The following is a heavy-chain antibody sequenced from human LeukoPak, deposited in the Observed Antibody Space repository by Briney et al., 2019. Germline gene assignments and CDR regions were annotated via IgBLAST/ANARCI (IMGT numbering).Heavy chain of an antibody. CDR1: RGSISSSSYY. Sequence: SETLSLTCTVSRGSISSSSYYWGWIRQPPGKGLEWIGSIFYSESTYYNPSLKSRVTISVDTSKNQFSLKLSSVTAADTAVYYCASWGMVYAIRVDYWGQGTLVTVSS. V-gene: IGHV4-39*01. D-gene: IGHD2-8*01. J-gene: IGHJ4*02. CDR3: ASWGMVYAIRVDY. CDR2: IFYSEST.